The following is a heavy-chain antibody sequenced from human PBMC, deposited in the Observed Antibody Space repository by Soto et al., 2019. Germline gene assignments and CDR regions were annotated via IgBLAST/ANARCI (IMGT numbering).Heavy chain of an antibody. J-gene: IGHJ5*02. Sequence: SETLSLTCAVSGGSISSGGYSWSWIRQPPGKGLEWIGYIYHSGSTYYNPSLKSRVTISVDRSKDQFSLKLSSVTAADTAVYYCARGYYTTTTNWFDPWGQGTLVTVSS. V-gene: IGHV4-30-2*01. D-gene: IGHD1-1*01. CDR2: IYHSGST. CDR1: GGSISSGGYS. CDR3: ARGYYTTTTNWFDP.